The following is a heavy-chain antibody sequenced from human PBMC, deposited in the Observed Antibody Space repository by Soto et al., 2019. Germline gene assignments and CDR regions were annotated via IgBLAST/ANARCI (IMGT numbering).Heavy chain of an antibody. CDR2: IYQSWTT. CDR3: ARDSSGRHDY. CDR1: GGSVRSGSYY. Sequence: SETLSLTCSVSGGSVRSGSYYWAWIRQPPGQGLEWIGYIYQSWTTNYNASLKSRVTISIDTSKNQFFLKLNSVTAADTAVYYCARDSSGRHDYWGQGTLVTVSS. D-gene: IGHD3-22*01. V-gene: IGHV4-61*01. J-gene: IGHJ4*02.